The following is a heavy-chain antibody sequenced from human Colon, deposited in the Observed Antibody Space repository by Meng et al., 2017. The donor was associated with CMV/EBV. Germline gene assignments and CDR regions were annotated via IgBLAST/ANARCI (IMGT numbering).Heavy chain of an antibody. Sequence: SETLSLTCTVSGGSISINSYYWGWIRQPPGMGLEWIGLHYYSGSTYYNPSLKSRVTISVDTSKNQFSLSLSSVTAADTAVYYCARPRGRDAFDVWGHGTMVTVSS. CDR2: HYYSGST. CDR3: ARPRGRDAFDV. V-gene: IGHV4-39*01. J-gene: IGHJ3*01. CDR1: GGSISINSYY.